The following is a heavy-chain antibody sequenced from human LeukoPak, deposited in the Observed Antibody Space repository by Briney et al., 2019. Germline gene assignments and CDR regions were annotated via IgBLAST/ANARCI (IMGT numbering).Heavy chain of an antibody. V-gene: IGHV3-74*01. CDR3: ARDVNYGGYLD. D-gene: IGHD4-17*01. Sequence: GGSLRLSCAASGFTFSSYWMHWVRQAPGKGLVWVSRINSDGSSSSYADSVKGRFTISRDNAKNTLYLQMNSLRAENTAVYYCARDVNYGGYLDWGQGTLVTVSS. CDR1: GFTFSSYW. CDR2: INSDGSSS. J-gene: IGHJ4*02.